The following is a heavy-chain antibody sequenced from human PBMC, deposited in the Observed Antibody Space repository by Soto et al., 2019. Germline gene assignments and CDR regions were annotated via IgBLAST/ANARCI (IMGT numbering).Heavy chain of an antibody. D-gene: IGHD3-22*01. J-gene: IGHJ3*02. CDR3: AKGRGTIVVTDAYDI. V-gene: IGHV3-9*01. CDR2: LSWNSGFS. Sequence: GGSLRLSXGGSGFSFDDYTMHWVRQAPGKGPEWVASLSWNSGFSGYADSVKGRFTISRDNAQSSVHLQMNNLRTEDTALYYCAKGRGTIVVTDAYDIWGQGTMVTVSS. CDR1: GFSFDDYT.